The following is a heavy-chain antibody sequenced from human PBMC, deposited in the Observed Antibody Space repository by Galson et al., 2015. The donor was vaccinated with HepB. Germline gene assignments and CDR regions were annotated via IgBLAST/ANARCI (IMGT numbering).Heavy chain of an antibody. CDR3: TAWSAF. Sequence: SLRLSCAASGFTFSNAWMSWVRQAPGKGLEPVGRIKRKTDGGTTEYAAPVKGRFTISRDDSKNTLSLQMNSLKTEDTAIYYCTAWSAFWGQGTLVTVSS. CDR2: IKRKTDGGTT. D-gene: IGHD2-8*02. J-gene: IGHJ4*02. V-gene: IGHV3-15*01. CDR1: GFTFSNAW.